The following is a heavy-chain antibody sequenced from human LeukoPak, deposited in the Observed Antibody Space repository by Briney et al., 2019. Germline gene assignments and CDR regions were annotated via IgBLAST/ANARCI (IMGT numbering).Heavy chain of an antibody. CDR1: GGSISNSNYY. Sequence: SETLSLTCTVSGGSISNSNYYWGWIRQPPGKGPEWIGRIYTSGSTNYNPSLKSRVTMSVDTSKNQFSLKLSSVTAADTAVYYCASMGDGYNYFDYWGQGTLVTVSS. CDR3: ASMGDGYNYFDY. J-gene: IGHJ4*02. V-gene: IGHV4-39*07. CDR2: IYTSGST. D-gene: IGHD5-24*01.